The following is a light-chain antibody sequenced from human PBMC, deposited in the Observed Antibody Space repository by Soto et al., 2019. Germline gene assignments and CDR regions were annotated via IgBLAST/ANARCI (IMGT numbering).Light chain of an antibody. CDR1: QEISNY. CDR2: PPA. V-gene: IGKV1-33*01. CDR3: QQYYNLPS. J-gene: IGKJ2*01. Sequence: DIQMTQSPSSLSASVGDRVTITCHASQEISNYLNWYQQQPGKVPKLLIYPPANLETGLPSRFSGSGSGTDSTITISSLHPEDIATYYGQQYYNLPSFSQGTMLEIK.